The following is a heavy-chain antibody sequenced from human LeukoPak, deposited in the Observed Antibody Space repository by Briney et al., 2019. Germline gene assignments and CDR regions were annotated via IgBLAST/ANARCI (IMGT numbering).Heavy chain of an antibody. Sequence: SETLSLTCTVSGGSISSSSYYWGWIRQPPGKGLEWIGSIYYSGSTYYNPSLKSRVTISVDTSKNQFSLKLSSVTAADTAVYYCASVRSVVGGWFDYWGQGTLVTVSS. D-gene: IGHD3-3*01. J-gene: IGHJ5*01. V-gene: IGHV4-39*07. CDR1: GGSISSSSYY. CDR3: ASVRSVVGGWFDY. CDR2: IYYSGST.